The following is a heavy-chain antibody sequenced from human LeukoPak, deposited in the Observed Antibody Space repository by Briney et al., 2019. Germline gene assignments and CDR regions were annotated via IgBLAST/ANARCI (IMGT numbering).Heavy chain of an antibody. V-gene: IGHV4-39*01. CDR1: GGSISSSSYY. Sequence: SETLSLTCTVSGGSISSSSYYWGWIRQPPGKGLEWIGSIYYSGSTYYNPSLKSRVTISVDTSKNQFSLKLSSVTAADTAVYYCARHEDYGGNFDYWGQGTPVTVSS. J-gene: IGHJ4*02. D-gene: IGHD4-23*01. CDR2: IYYSGST. CDR3: ARHEDYGGNFDY.